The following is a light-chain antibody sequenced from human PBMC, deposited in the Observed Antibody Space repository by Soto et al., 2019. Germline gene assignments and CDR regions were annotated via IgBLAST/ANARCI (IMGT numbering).Light chain of an antibody. Sequence: DIQMTQSPSTLSGSVGDRVTITCRAGQTISSWLACYQQKPGKAPKLLIYAASTLQSGVPSRFSGSGSGTDFTLTISCLQSEDFATYYCQQYNSYPRTFGQGTKVDIK. CDR3: QQYNSYPRT. CDR1: QTISSW. CDR2: AAS. V-gene: IGKV1-5*01. J-gene: IGKJ1*01.